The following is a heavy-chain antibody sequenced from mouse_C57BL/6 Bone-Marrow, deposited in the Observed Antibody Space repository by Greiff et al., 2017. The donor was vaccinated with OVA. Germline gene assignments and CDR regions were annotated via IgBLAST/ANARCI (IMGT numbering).Heavy chain of an antibody. CDR3: ASGHLYCYFDV. CDR1: GYTFTSYG. CDR2: IYPRSGNT. V-gene: IGHV1-81*01. J-gene: IGHJ1*03. Sequence: QVQLQQSGAELARPGASVKLSCKASGYTFTSYGISWVKQRTGQGLEWIGEIYPRSGNTYYNEKFKGKATLTADKSSSTAYMELRSLTSEDSAVYFCASGHLYCYFDVWGTGTTVTVSS.